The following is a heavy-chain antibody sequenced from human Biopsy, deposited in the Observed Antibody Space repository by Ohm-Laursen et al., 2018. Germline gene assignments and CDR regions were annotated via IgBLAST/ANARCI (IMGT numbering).Heavy chain of an antibody. V-gene: IGHV3-23*01. Sequence: GSLRLSCSASGFSFDNYAMNWVRQAPGKGLEWVSTISGSGGSTYYADSVKGRFTISRDASKNTLYLLVNSLRAEDTAMYYCAKDSGGSPLGELFHWGQGNLVTVSS. CDR1: GFSFDNYA. J-gene: IGHJ4*02. CDR3: AKDSGGSPLGELFH. D-gene: IGHD3-16*01. CDR2: ISGSGGST.